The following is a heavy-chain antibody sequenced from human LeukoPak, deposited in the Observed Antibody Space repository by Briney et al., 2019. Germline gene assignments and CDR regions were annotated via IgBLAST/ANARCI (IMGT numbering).Heavy chain of an antibody. CDR3: ARQVIGHFDY. J-gene: IGHJ4*02. V-gene: IGHV4-38-2*02. CDR2: IFHTGST. Sequence: SETLSLTCTVSGDSISSGNYWGWIRQPPGKGLEWIGSIFHTGSTYFNLSLKSRVTISVDTSKNQFSLRLSSVTAADTAVYYCARQVIGHFDYWGQGTLVTVSS. CDR1: GDSISSGNY.